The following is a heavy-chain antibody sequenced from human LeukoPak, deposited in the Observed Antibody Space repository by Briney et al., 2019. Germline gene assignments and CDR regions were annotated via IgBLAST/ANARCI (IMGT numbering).Heavy chain of an antibody. D-gene: IGHD5-24*01. Sequence: GRSLRLSCAASGFTFSSYGMHWVRQAPVKGLEWVAVIWYDGSNKYYADSVKGRFTISRDNSKNTLYLQMNSLRAEDTAVYYCAREVERWLQLGAFDIWGQGTMVTVSS. V-gene: IGHV3-33*01. CDR2: IWYDGSNK. CDR1: GFTFSSYG. J-gene: IGHJ3*02. CDR3: AREVERWLQLGAFDI.